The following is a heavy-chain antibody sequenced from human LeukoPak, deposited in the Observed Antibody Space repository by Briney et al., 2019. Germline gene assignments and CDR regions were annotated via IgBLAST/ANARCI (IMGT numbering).Heavy chain of an antibody. D-gene: IGHD4-17*01. V-gene: IGHV4-34*01. CDR2: INHSGST. Sequence: SETLSLTCAVYGGSFSGYYWSWIRQPSGKGLEWIGEINHSGSTNYNPSLKSRVTISVDTSKNQFSLKLSSVTAADTAVYYCASDYRGATIDYWGQGTLVTVSS. CDR3: ASDYRGATIDY. J-gene: IGHJ4*02. CDR1: GGSFSGYY.